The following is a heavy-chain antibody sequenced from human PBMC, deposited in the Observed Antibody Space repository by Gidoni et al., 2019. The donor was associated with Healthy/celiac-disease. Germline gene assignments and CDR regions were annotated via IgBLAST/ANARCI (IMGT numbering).Heavy chain of an antibody. Sequence: EVQLVESGGGLVKPGGSLRLSCAASGFTFSNAWMSWVRQAPGKGLEWVGRIKSKTDGGTTDYAAPVKGRFTISRDDSKNTLYLQMNSLKTEDTAVYYCTTYVIHDYGDPFDYWGQGTLVTVSS. CDR3: TTYVIHDYGDPFDY. CDR1: GFTFSNAW. CDR2: IKSKTDGGTT. V-gene: IGHV3-15*01. D-gene: IGHD4-17*01. J-gene: IGHJ4*02.